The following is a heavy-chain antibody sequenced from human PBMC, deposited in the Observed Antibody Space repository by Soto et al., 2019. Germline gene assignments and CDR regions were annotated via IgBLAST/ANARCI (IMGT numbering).Heavy chain of an antibody. J-gene: IGHJ1*01. D-gene: IGHD6-19*01. V-gene: IGHV1-69*01. CDR2: IIPIYGTA. CDR1: GGTFSSYA. CDR3: ARDNSSVWYRYFQH. Sequence: QVQLVQSGAEVKKPGSSVKVSCKASGGTFSSYAISWVRQSPGQGLEWMGGIIPIYGTASYAQKFQARVTIRADESTSTAYLELSSLRFEDPAVYYCARDNSSVWYRYFQHWGQGTLVTVSS.